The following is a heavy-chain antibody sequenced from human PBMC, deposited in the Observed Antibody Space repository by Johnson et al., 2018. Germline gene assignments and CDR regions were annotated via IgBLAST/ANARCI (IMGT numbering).Heavy chain of an antibody. Sequence: VQLVQSGGGLVQPGGSLRLSCAASGFTVSSNYMSWVRQAPGKGLEWVSVIYSGGSTYYADSVKGRFTISRDNSKNTLYRQMNSMRAEDTDVYYCARAVEAYYHAFDIWGQGTMVTVSS. J-gene: IGHJ3*02. V-gene: IGHV3-66*01. CDR1: GFTVSSNY. CDR3: ARAVEAYYHAFDI. CDR2: IYSGGST. D-gene: IGHD3-10*01.